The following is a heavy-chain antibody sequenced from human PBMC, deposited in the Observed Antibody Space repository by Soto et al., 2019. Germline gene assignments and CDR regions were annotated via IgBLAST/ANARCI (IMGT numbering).Heavy chain of an antibody. CDR3: AISTGGFGGLFVVPSDY. Sequence: GGSLRLSCAASGFTYESYAMSWVRQAPGKGLEWVSGINSGGTVAHYADSVKGRFAISRDNSKNTLSLEMNSLRVDDTGLYYCAISTGGFGGLFVVPSDYWGQGTLVTVSS. D-gene: IGHD3-16*01. CDR2: INSGGTVA. CDR1: GFTYESYA. J-gene: IGHJ4*02. V-gene: IGHV3-23*01.